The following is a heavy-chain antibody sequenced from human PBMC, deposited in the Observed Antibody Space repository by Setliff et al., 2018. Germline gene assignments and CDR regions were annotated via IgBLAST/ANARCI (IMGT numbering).Heavy chain of an antibody. CDR1: GFTFNNTW. V-gene: IGHV3-15*01. J-gene: IGHJ4*02. Sequence: GESLRLSCAVSGFTFNNTWMNWVRQAPGKGLEWVGRFKSKTDGGTTDYAAPVKGRFTISRDYSKNTLFLQMNSLIIADTAVYYCTRGPNLYGDLDSWGLGTLVTVSS. CDR2: FKSKTDGGTT. D-gene: IGHD4-17*01. CDR3: TRGPNLYGDLDS.